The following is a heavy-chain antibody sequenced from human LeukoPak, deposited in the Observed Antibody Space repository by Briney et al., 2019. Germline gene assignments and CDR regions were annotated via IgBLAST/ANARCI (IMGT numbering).Heavy chain of an antibody. CDR3: AKDMAIFGVVIIKDRAFDY. CDR1: GFTFSSYA. Sequence: GGSLRLSCAASGFTFSSYAMHWVRQAPGKGLEWVAVISYDGSNKYYADSAKGRFTISRDNAKNSLYLQMNSLRAEDTALYYCAKDMAIFGVVIIKDRAFDYWGQGTLVTVSS. J-gene: IGHJ4*02. CDR2: ISYDGSNK. V-gene: IGHV3-30-3*01. D-gene: IGHD3-3*01.